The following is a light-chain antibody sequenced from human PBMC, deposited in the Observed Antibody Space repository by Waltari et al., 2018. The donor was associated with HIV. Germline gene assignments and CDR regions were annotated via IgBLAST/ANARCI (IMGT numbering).Light chain of an antibody. J-gene: IGLJ3*02. CDR3: SAWDSSLGAWV. V-gene: IGLV10-54*04. Sequence: QAGLTQPPSVSKDLRQTATLTCTGNSHNVGNQGATWLQHHQGHPPKLLSYRNNNRPSGISERFSVSRSRNTASLTITGLQPEDEADYYCSAWDSSLGAWVFGGGTKLTVL. CDR2: RNN. CDR1: SHNVGNQG.